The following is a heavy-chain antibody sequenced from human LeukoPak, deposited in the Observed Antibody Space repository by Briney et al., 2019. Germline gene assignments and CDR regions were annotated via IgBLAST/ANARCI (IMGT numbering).Heavy chain of an antibody. V-gene: IGHV3-48*03. CDR2: ISSSGSTI. CDR1: GFTFSSYE. D-gene: IGHD4-17*01. CDR3: ARDRSTVTTWVDY. Sequence: GGSLRLSCAASGFTFSSYEMNWVRQAPGEGVDWVLYISSSGSTIYYADSVKGRFTISRDNAKNSLYLQMNSLRAEDTAVYYCARDRSTVTTWVDYWGQGTLVTVSS. J-gene: IGHJ4*02.